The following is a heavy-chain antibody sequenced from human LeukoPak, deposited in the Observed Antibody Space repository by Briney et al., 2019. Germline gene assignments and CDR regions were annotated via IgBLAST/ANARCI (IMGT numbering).Heavy chain of an antibody. V-gene: IGHV3-21*01. D-gene: IGHD1-14*01. CDR2: ISSSSSYI. J-gene: IGHJ6*02. Sequence: GGSLRLSCAVSGFTVSSNYMSWVRQAPGKGLEWVSSISSSSSYIYYADSVKGRFTISGDNAKNSLNLQMNSLRAEDTAVYYCATLSDRNFYYSYGLDVWGQGTTVTVS. CDR1: GFTVSSNY. CDR3: ATLSDRNFYYSYGLDV.